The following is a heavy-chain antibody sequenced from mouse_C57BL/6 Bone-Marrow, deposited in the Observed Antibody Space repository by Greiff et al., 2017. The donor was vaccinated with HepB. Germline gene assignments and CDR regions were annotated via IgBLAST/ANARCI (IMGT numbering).Heavy chain of an antibody. V-gene: IGHV5-17*01. CDR2: ISSGSSTI. CDR1: GFTFSDYG. J-gene: IGHJ4*01. D-gene: IGHD1-1*01. CDR3: ARWSTTVVAHYAMDY. Sequence: EVQGVESGGGLVKPGGSLKLSCAASGFTFSDYGMHWVRQAPEKGLEWVAYISSGSSTIYYADTVKGRFTISRDNAKNTLFLQMTSLRSEDTAMYYCARWSTTVVAHYAMDYWGQGTSVTVSS.